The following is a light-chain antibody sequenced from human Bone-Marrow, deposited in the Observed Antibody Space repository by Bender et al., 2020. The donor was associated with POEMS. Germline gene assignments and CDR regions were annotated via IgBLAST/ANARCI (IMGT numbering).Light chain of an antibody. CDR1: TNDVGGYDS. Sequence: QSALTQPASVSGSPGQSITISCTGTTNDVGGYDSVSWYQQHPGKAPKLIIYDVTNRPSGVSNRFTGSRSGTSASLAISGLQSEDEADYYCAVWDDSLNGWVFGGGTKLTVL. V-gene: IGLV2-14*01. CDR2: DVT. J-gene: IGLJ3*02. CDR3: AVWDDSLNGWV.